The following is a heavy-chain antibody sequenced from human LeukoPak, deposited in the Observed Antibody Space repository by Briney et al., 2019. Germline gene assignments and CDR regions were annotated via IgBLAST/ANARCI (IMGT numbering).Heavy chain of an antibody. V-gene: IGHV4-38-2*01. D-gene: IGHD7-27*01. CDR1: GYSISGGYY. J-gene: IGHJ4*02. Sequence: PSETLSLTCAVSGYSISGGYYWGWIRQPPGKGLEWIGSIYHSGSTYYNPSLKSRVTISVDTSKNQFSLKLSSVTAADTAVYYCARIPGDRPDDWGQGTLVTVS. CDR2: IYHSGST. CDR3: ARIPGDRPDD.